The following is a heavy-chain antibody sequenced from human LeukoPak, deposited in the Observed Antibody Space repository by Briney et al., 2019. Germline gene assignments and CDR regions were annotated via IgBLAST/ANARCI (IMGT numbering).Heavy chain of an antibody. Sequence: GGSLRLSCAASKFTFSTYWMTWVRQAPGKGLEWVANIKQDGSVKYYVDSVKGRFTISRDNAKNSLYLQMNSLRVEDTAVYYCAMMGRQQLATLDYWGQGTLVTVSA. CDR3: AMMGRQQLATLDY. D-gene: IGHD6-13*01. CDR1: KFTFSTYW. V-gene: IGHV3-7*01. J-gene: IGHJ4*02. CDR2: IKQDGSVK.